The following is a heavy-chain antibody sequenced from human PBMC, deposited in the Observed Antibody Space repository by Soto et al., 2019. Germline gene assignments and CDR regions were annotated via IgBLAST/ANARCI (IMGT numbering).Heavy chain of an antibody. CDR3: ARGHLVRPLGGDYSYHADV. CDR1: GGSMTTYY. V-gene: IGHV4-59*01. J-gene: IGHJ6*02. D-gene: IGHD2-15*01. CDR2: IQPGRSA. Sequence: QIHLQESSPGLVRSSETLSLTCTVSGGSMTTYYWSWIRQAPGKGLEWLGYIQPGRSANYNPFLESRVTISLDTPSYEFSLKLASVTAADTAVYSCARGHLVRPLGGDYSYHADVWGPGTAVTVSS.